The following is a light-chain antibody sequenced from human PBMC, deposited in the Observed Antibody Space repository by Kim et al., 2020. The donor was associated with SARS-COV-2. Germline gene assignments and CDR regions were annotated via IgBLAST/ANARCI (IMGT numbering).Light chain of an antibody. Sequence: GQSITIPCTGTSSDVGAYNYVSWYQQHPGKAPKVMIFDVSSRPSGLSNRFSGSKSGNTASLTISGLQADDEADYYCSSYTRTHTFVFGTGTKVTVL. V-gene: IGLV2-14*04. J-gene: IGLJ1*01. CDR3: SSYTRTHTFV. CDR1: SSDVGAYNY. CDR2: DVS.